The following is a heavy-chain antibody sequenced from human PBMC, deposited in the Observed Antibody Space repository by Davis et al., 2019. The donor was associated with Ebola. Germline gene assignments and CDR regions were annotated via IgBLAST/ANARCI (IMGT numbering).Heavy chain of an antibody. Sequence: GESLKISCAASGFTFSSSAMHWVRQAPGKGLEWVAFISYDGSNKYYADSVKGRFTISRDNAKNSLYLQMNSLRAEDTALYYCAKDIQSVGATTVYGLDVWGQGTTVTVSS. V-gene: IGHV3-30-3*01. CDR1: GFTFSSSA. J-gene: IGHJ6*02. CDR3: AKDIQSVGATTVYGLDV. D-gene: IGHD1-26*01. CDR2: ISYDGSNK.